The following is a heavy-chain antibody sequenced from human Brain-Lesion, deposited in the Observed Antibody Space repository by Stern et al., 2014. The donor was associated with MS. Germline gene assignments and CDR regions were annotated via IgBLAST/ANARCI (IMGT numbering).Heavy chain of an antibody. CDR3: ARNPALWYFDL. CDR1: GGSVSSGGYF. V-gene: IGHV4-31*03. Sequence: QVQLQESGPGLVKPLQTLSLTCTVSGGSVSSGGYFWNWIRQHPGKGLEWIGHVYYSGSIAYKPSLKSRVTISVDTSKNQFSLRLRSVTAADTAVYYCARNPALWYFDLWGRGTLAAVSS. D-gene: IGHD3-3*02. CDR2: VYYSGSI. J-gene: IGHJ2*01.